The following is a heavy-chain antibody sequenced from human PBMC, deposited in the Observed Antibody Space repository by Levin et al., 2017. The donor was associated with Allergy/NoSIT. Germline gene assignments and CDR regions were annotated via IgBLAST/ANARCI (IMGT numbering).Heavy chain of an antibody. CDR2: ISYDGSIT. Sequence: GGSLRLSCAASGFIFGDYAIHWVRQIPAKGLEWVAFISYDGSITDYADSVKGRFAISRDTSTSTLFLQMNTLRPDDTGVYYGAKERHNSGSSDAFDIWGHGSAATVS. CDR1: GFIFGDYA. D-gene: IGHD3-10*01. CDR3: AKERHNSGSSDAFDI. J-gene: IGHJ3*02. V-gene: IGHV3-30*09.